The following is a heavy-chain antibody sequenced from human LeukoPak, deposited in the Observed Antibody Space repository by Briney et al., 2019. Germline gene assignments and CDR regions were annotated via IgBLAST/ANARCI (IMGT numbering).Heavy chain of an antibody. CDR1: GYTFTGYY. CDR3: ARDQIGYYYGSGSYYYMDV. D-gene: IGHD3-10*01. J-gene: IGHJ6*03. V-gene: IGHV1-2*06. Sequence: ASVKVSCKASGYTFTGYYMHWVRQAPGQGLEWMGRINPNSGGTNYAQKFQGRVTMTRDTSVSTAYMELSRLRSDDTAVYYCARDQIGYYYGSGSYYYMDVWGKGTTVTVSS. CDR2: INPNSGGT.